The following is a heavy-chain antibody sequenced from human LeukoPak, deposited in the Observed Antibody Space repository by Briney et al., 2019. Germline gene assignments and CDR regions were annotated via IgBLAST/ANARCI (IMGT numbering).Heavy chain of an antibody. CDR2: ISAYTGNT. Sequence: GASVKVPCKASGYTFTSYTIIWVRQAPGQGLDWMGWISAYTGNTKYAERLQGRVTMTADTSTSTAYMELRSLRSDDTAMYYCIRGQQWPVRADDWGQGTPVTVSS. CDR3: IRGQQWPVRADD. CDR1: GYTFTSYT. J-gene: IGHJ4*02. D-gene: IGHD6-19*01. V-gene: IGHV1-18*01.